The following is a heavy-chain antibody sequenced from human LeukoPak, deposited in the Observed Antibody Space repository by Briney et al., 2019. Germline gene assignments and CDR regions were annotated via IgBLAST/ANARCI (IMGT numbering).Heavy chain of an antibody. J-gene: IGHJ4*02. CDR3: AKSRGESRGASNY. CDR2: ISSDSNHI. Sequence: NPGGSLRLSCVASGFTFSIYSMNWVRQAPGKGLEWVSSISSDSNHINYADSVRGRFTISRDNAKNSLYLQMNSLRAEDTAVYYCAKSRGESRGASNYWGQGTLVTVPS. D-gene: IGHD1-26*01. V-gene: IGHV3-21*04. CDR1: GFTFSIYS.